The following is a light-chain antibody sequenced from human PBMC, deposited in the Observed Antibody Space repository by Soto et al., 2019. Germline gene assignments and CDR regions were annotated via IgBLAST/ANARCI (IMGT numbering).Light chain of an antibody. Sequence: DIQMTQSPSTLSASVGDRVTITCRASQSISVWLAWYKQKPGKAPNLLIYKASSLQSGVPSTFSGSGSGTEFTLTISSLQPDDVATYHCQQYSRYPWTFGQGTKVEI. CDR3: QQYSRYPWT. V-gene: IGKV1-5*03. CDR1: QSISVW. CDR2: KAS. J-gene: IGKJ1*01.